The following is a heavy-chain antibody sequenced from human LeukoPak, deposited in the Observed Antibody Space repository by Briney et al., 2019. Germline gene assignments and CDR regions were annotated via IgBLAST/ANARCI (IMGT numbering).Heavy chain of an antibody. D-gene: IGHD5-24*01. J-gene: IGHJ6*02. Sequence: GASVKVSCKASGYTFTSYAMNWVRQAPGQGLEWMGGIIPIFGTANYAQKFQGRVTITADESTSTAYMELSSLRSEDTAVYYCARDVNGYNHFGHYYYGMDVWGQGTTVTVSS. CDR2: IIPIFGTA. CDR1: GYTFTSYA. CDR3: ARDVNGYNHFGHYYYGMDV. V-gene: IGHV1-69*13.